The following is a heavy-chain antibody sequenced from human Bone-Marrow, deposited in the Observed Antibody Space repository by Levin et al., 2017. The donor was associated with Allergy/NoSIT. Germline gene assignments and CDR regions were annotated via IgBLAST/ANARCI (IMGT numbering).Heavy chain of an antibody. CDR3: AREYYGEDY. J-gene: IGHJ4*02. CDR1: GFTFSDYY. CDR2: ISRSGSNT. V-gene: IGHV3-11*06. Sequence: SCAASGFTFSDYYMSWVRQAPGKGLEWVSYISRSGSNTDYADSVKGRFTISRDNAKNSLYLQMNNLRAEDTAVYYCAREYYGEDYWGQGTLVTVSS. D-gene: IGHD3-3*01.